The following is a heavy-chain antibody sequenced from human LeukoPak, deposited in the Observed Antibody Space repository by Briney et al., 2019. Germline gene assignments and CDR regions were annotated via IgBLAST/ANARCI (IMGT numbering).Heavy chain of an antibody. CDR1: GGSISSYY. V-gene: IGHV4-59*01. CDR3: AGVYSYDAVIYY. D-gene: IGHD5-18*01. J-gene: IGHJ4*02. Sequence: SETLSLTCTVSGGSISSYYWSWIRQPPGKGLEWIGYIYYSGSTNYNPSLKSRVTISVDTSKNQFSLKLSSVTAADTAVYYCAGVYSYDAVIYYWGQRTLVTVSS. CDR2: IYYSGST.